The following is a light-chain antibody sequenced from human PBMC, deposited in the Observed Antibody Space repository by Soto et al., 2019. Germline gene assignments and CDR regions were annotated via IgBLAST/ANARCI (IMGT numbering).Light chain of an antibody. CDR1: QSVSSSY. CDR3: QQYNSYSRT. V-gene: IGKV3D-7*01. J-gene: IGKJ1*01. CDR2: GAS. Sequence: PGERVTLSCSASQSVSSSYLTWYQQKPGQAPRLVMYGASTRATGIPSRFSGSGSGTEFTLTISSLQSEDFATYYCQQYNSYSRTFGQGTKVDIK.